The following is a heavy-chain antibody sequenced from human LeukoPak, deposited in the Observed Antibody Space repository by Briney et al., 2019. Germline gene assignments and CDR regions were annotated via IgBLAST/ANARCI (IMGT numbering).Heavy chain of an antibody. V-gene: IGHV3-30*02. D-gene: IGHD6-13*01. CDR2: IRYDESNK. CDR3: AKDQGFLIAAADNFDF. Sequence: GGSLRLSCAASGFTFSSYGMHWVRQAPGKGLEWVAFIRYDESNKYYADSVKGRFTISRDNSKNTLYPQMNSLRAEDTAVYYCAKDQGFLIAAADNFDFWGQGTLVTVSS. CDR1: GFTFSSYG. J-gene: IGHJ4*02.